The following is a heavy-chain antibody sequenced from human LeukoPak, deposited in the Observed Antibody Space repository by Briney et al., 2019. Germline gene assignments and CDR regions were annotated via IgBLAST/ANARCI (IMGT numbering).Heavy chain of an antibody. J-gene: IGHJ4*02. D-gene: IGHD4-17*01. V-gene: IGHV4-59*01. CDR2: IYYSGST. CDR1: GGSISSYY. Sequence: PSETLSLTCTVSGGSISSYYWNSIRQPPGKGLEWIGYIYYSGSTNYNPSLKSRVTISVGTSKNHFSLKLSSVTAADTAIYYCARLPTTTVTSRFDYWGQGTLVTVSS. CDR3: ARLPTTTVTSRFDY.